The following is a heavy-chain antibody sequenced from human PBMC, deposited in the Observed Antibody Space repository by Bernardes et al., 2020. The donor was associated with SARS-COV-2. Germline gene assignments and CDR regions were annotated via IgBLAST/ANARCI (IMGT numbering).Heavy chain of an antibody. J-gene: IGHJ4*02. CDR3: ARGIQIAAAGTNY. D-gene: IGHD6-13*01. CDR1: GFTFSSYW. V-gene: IGHV3-7*03. Sequence: GGSLRLSCAASGFTFSSYWMSWVRQAPGKGLEWVANIKQDGSEKYYVDSVKGRFTISRDNAKNSLYLQMNSLRAEDTAVYYCARGIQIAAAGTNYWGQGTLVTVSS. CDR2: IKQDGSEK.